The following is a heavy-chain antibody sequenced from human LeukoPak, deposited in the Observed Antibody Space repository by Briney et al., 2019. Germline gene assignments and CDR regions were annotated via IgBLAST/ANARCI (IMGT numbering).Heavy chain of an antibody. V-gene: IGHV3-23*01. D-gene: IGHD6-19*01. Sequence: GGSLRLSCAASGFTFSRYAMSWARQAPGKGLEWVSGISGSGGSTYYADSVKGRFTISRDNSKNTLFLQMNSLRAEDTALYYCAKYNEYSSGVDYWGQGTLVTVSS. J-gene: IGHJ4*02. CDR2: ISGSGGST. CDR3: AKYNEYSSGVDY. CDR1: GFTFSRYA.